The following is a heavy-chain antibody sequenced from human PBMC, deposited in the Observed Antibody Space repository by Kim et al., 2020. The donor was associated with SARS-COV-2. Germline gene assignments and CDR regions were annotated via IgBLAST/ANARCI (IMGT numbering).Heavy chain of an antibody. CDR2: IIPIFGTA. CDR1: GGTFSSYA. J-gene: IGHJ4*02. CDR3: AINGRLGELSLFDY. D-gene: IGHD3-16*02. Sequence: SVKVSCKASGGTFSSYAISWVRQAPGQGLEWMGGIIPIFGTATYAQKFQGRVTITADKSTSPAYMELSSLRSEDTAVYYCAINGRLGELSLFDYWGQGTLVTVSS. V-gene: IGHV1-69*06.